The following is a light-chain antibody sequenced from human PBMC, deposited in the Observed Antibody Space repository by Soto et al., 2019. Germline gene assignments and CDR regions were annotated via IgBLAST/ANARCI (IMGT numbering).Light chain of an antibody. CDR1: RSNIGGNT. Sequence: QSVLTQSPSASGTPGQRVTISCSGSRSNIGGNTVNWYQHLPGTAPRLLVYKNTQRPSGVPDRFSASKSGTSASLAISGLQSEDEADYYCAAWDDSLNGPLFGGGTKVTVL. J-gene: IGLJ2*01. CDR3: AAWDDSLNGPL. V-gene: IGLV1-44*01. CDR2: KNT.